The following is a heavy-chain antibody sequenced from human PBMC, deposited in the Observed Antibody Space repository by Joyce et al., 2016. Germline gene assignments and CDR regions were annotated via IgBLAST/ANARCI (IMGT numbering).Heavy chain of an antibody. V-gene: IGHV1-69*01. CDR2: IIPIIDTA. CDR3: ARVFRPLRFGELSLRVNYYYGMDV. CDR1: GGTFSSYA. J-gene: IGHJ6*02. Sequence: QVQLVQSGAEVKKPGSSVKVSCKASGGTFSSYAISWVRQAPGQGLEGKGGIIPIIDTANYAQKFQGRVTITADESSSTAYLELSSLRSEDTAVYYCARVFRPLRFGELSLRVNYYYGMDVWGLGTTVTVSS. D-gene: IGHD3-16*02.